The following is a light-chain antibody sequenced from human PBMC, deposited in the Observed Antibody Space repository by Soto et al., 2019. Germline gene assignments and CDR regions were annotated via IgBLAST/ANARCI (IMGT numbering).Light chain of an antibody. J-gene: IGKJ4*01. V-gene: IGKV1-9*01. CDR1: QGIGSD. CDR2: EAS. CDR3: QQLNSYPLT. Sequence: IQLTQFPSSLSASVGDRVTITCRASQGIGSDLAWYQQQPGKAPNLLIYEASTLHSGVPSRFSGSGSGTDFTLTISSLQPEDFATYYCQQLNSYPLTFGGGTKADIK.